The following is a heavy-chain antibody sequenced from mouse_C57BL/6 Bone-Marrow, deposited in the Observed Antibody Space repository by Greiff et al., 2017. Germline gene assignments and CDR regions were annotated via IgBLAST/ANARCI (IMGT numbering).Heavy chain of an antibody. D-gene: IGHD1-1*01. CDR1: GYTFTSYW. CDR2: IDPSDSYT. J-gene: IGHJ2*01. CDR3: AREGNDYGSSHFDY. Sequence: VQLQQPGAELVMPGASVKLSCKASGYTFTSYWMHWVKQRPGQGLEWIGEIDPSDSYTTYNQKFKGKSTLTVDKSSSTAYMQLSSLTSEDSAVYYCAREGNDYGSSHFDYWGQGTTLTVSS. V-gene: IGHV1-69*01.